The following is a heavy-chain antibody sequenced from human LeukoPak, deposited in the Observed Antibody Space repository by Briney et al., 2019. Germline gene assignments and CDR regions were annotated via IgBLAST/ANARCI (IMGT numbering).Heavy chain of an antibody. CDR1: GGSISSYY. J-gene: IGHJ4*02. CDR2: IYYSGST. D-gene: IGHD6-19*01. V-gene: IGHV4-59*01. CDR3: ARDRSSGYFDY. Sequence: PSGTLSLTCTVSGGSISSYYWSWIRQPPGKGLEWIGYIYYSGSTNYNPSLKSRVTISVDTSKNQFSLKLSSVTAADTAVYYCARDRSSGYFDYWGQGTLVTVSS.